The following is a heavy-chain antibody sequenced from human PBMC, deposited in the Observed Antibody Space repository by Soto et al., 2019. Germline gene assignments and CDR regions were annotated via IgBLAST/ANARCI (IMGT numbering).Heavy chain of an antibody. V-gene: IGHV3-7*01. CDR2: INQDGSEK. CDR1: GFTFSSYW. J-gene: IGHJ1*01. CDR3: ARELIEGPAEYFQH. Sequence: GGSLRLSCAVSGFTFSSYWMSWVRQTPVKGLEWVANINQDGSEKYYVDSVKGRFTISRDNAKNSLYLQMSSLRAEDTAVYYCARELIEGPAEYFQHWGQGTLVTAPQ.